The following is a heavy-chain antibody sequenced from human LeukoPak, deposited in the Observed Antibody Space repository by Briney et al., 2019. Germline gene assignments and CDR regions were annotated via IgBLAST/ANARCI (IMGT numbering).Heavy chain of an antibody. V-gene: IGHV1-24*01. D-gene: IGHD3-22*01. CDR2: FDPEDGET. Sequence: GASVTVSCKVSGYTLTELSMHWVRQAPGKGLEWMGGFDPEDGETIYAQKFQGRVTMTEDTSTDTAYMELSSLRSEDTAVYYCASIPSWYYYDSSGYYQDYWGQGTLVTVSS. CDR1: GYTLTELS. J-gene: IGHJ4*02. CDR3: ASIPSWYYYDSSGYYQDY.